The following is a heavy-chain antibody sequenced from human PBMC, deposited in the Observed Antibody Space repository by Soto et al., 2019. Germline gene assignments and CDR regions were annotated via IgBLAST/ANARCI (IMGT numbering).Heavy chain of an antibody. CDR2: IKSKTDGGTT. D-gene: IGHD6-19*01. J-gene: IGHJ4*02. Sequence: EVQLVESGGGLVEPGGSLRLACAASGLTFSNAWMNWVRQAPGKGLEWVGHIKSKTDGGTTDYAEPVKGRFTISRDDSINTLFLQMDSLKTEDTAVYYCTVAPQWLVRRFDYWGQGTLVTVSS. CDR1: GLTFSNAW. V-gene: IGHV3-15*07. CDR3: TVAPQWLVRRFDY.